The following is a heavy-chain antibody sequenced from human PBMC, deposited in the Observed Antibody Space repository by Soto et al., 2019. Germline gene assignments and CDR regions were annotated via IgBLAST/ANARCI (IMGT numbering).Heavy chain of an antibody. V-gene: IGHV3-30-3*01. CDR2: ISYDGSNK. CDR1: GFTFSSYA. J-gene: IGHJ4*02. Sequence: GGSLRLSCAASGFTFSSYAMHWVRQAPGKGLEWVAVISYDGSNKYYADSVKGRFTISRDNSKNTLYLQMNSLRAEDTAVYYCACFGVGPAAIEMDYWGQGTLVIGSS. CDR3: ACFGVGPAAIEMDY. D-gene: IGHD2-2*01.